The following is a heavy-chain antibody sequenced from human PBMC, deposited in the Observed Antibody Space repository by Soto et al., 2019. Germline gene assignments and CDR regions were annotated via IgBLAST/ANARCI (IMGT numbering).Heavy chain of an antibody. V-gene: IGHV1-8*01. Sequence: QVQLVQSGAEVKKPGASVKVSCKASGYTFATYDFAWVRQATGQGLEWMGWMNPNTGNTGYAQAFRGRVTMTRNTSITTAYMELSSLRSDDTAVYFCARRKERSGPYYLDYWGQGTLVTVSS. J-gene: IGHJ4*02. CDR2: MNPNTGNT. D-gene: IGHD6-25*01. CDR1: GYTFATYD. CDR3: ARRKERSGPYYLDY.